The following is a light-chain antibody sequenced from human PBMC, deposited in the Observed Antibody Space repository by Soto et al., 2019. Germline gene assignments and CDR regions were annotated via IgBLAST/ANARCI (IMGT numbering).Light chain of an antibody. V-gene: IGKV3-11*01. CDR3: QQRSDWPLT. CDR1: QSVSRY. J-gene: IGKJ4*01. Sequence: IVLTQSPATLYLSPGERVTLSCRASQSVSRYLAWYQQKPGQAPKLLIYGASNRATGIPARFRGSGSGTDFTLTISSLESDDSAVYYCQQRSDWPLTFGGGTKVEIK. CDR2: GAS.